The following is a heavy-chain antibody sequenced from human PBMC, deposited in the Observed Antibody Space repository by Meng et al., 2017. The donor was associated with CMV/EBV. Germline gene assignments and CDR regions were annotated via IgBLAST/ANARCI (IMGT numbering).Heavy chain of an antibody. Sequence: SSAKVSCKASGGTFSSYAISWVRQAPGQGLEWMGGIIPIPGIANYAQKFQGRVTITADKSTSTAYMELSSLRSEDTAVYYCAREGGVVVPAAIEHYYYYYGMDVWGQGTTVTVSS. D-gene: IGHD2-2*02. CDR1: GGTFSSYA. CDR2: IIPIPGIA. V-gene: IGHV1-69*10. CDR3: AREGGVVVPAAIEHYYYYYGMDV. J-gene: IGHJ6*02.